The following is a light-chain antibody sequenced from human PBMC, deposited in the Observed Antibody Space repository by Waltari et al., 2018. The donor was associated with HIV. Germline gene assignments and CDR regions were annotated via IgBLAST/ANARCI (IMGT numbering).Light chain of an antibody. CDR2: MAS. V-gene: IGKV1-5*03. J-gene: IGKJ4*01. CDR1: QTINNW. Sequence: DIQMAQSPSTLSASVGDRVPITCRASQTINNWLAWYQQKPGKAPKLLIYMASSLEGGVPSRFSGSGSGTEFNLTISSLQPDDFATYYCQQYYRYLSFGGGTKVEIK. CDR3: QQYYRYLS.